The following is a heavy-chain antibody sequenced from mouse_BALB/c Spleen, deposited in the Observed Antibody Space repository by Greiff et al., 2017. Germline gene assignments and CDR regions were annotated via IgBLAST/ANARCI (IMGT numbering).Heavy chain of an antibody. V-gene: IGHV5-12-2*01. D-gene: IGHD1-2*01. J-gene: IGHJ4*01. CDR2: ISNGGGST. CDR1: GFTFSSYT. Sequence: EVQGVESGGGLVQPRGSLKLSCAASGFTFSSYTMSWVRQTPEKRLEWVAYISNGGGSTYYPDTVKGRFTISRDNAKNTLYLQMSSLKSEDTAMYYCARQGGYYGYYAMDYWGQGTSVTVSS. CDR3: ARQGGYYGYYAMDY.